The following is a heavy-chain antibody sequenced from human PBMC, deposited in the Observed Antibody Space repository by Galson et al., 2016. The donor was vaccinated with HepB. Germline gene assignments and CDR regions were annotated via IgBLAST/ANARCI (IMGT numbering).Heavy chain of an antibody. CDR1: GFTFSSYW. V-gene: IGHV3-74*01. J-gene: IGHJ4*02. CDR3: VRDRATYDSSGYWFDY. Sequence: SLRLSCAASGFTFSSYWMHWVRQAPGKGLVWVSRINSDGSSTIYADSVKGRFTISRDTSKNKLYLQMNSLRAEDTAVYYCVRDRATYDSSGYWFDYWGQGALVTVSS. D-gene: IGHD3-22*01. CDR2: INSDGSST.